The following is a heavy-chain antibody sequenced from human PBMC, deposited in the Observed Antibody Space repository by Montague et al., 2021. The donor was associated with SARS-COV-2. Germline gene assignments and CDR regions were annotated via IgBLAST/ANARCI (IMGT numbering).Heavy chain of an antibody. CDR2: INTSGST. D-gene: IGHD3-10*01. CDR1: GGSISSYY. CDR3: ARDAWFGDKASAFEYYGMDV. Sequence: SETLSLTCTVSGGSISSYYWSWIRQPAGKGLEWIGRINTSGSTNYNPPLKSRVTMSVDTSKNKFSLKLSSVTAADTAVYYCARDAWFGDKASAFEYYGMDVWGQGTTVTVSS. V-gene: IGHV4-4*07. J-gene: IGHJ6*02.